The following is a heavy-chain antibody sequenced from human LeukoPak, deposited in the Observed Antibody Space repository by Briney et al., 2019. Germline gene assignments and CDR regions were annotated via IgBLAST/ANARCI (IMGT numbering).Heavy chain of an antibody. CDR2: ISGSGGST. V-gene: IGHV3-23*01. J-gene: IGHJ4*02. Sequence: PGGSLRLSCAASGFTFDDYGMSWVRQAPGKGLEWVSAISGSGGSTYYADSVKGRFTISRDNSKNTLYLQMNSLRAEDTAVYYCAKDIDNGDYVVYWGQGTLVTVSS. CDR3: AKDIDNGDYVVY. D-gene: IGHD4-17*01. CDR1: GFTFDDYG.